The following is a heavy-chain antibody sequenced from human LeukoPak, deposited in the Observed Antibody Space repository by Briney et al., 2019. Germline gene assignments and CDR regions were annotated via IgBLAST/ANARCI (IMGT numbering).Heavy chain of an antibody. V-gene: IGHV3-48*01. Sequence: GGSLRLSCAASGFTFSTYWMSWVRQAPGKGLERVSYISTSSSTIYYADSVKGRFTISRDNSKNTLYLQMNSLRAEDTAVYYCAREVFHYFDYWGQGTLVTVFS. J-gene: IGHJ4*02. CDR3: AREVFHYFDY. CDR2: ISTSSSTI. CDR1: GFTFSTYW.